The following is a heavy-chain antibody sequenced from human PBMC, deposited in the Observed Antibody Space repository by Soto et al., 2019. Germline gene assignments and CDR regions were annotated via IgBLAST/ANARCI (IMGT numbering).Heavy chain of an antibody. V-gene: IGHV4-59*08. J-gene: IGHJ3*02. CDR1: GGSIRSYY. CDR2: IYYSGST. Sequence: QVQLQESGPGLVKPSETLSLTCTVSGGSIRSYYWSWIRQPPGKGLEWIGYIYYSGSTNYNPSLKSRVPISVDTSKNQFSLKLSSVTAADTAVYYCARRYGGAFDIWGQGTMVTVSS. D-gene: IGHD4-17*01. CDR3: ARRYGGAFDI.